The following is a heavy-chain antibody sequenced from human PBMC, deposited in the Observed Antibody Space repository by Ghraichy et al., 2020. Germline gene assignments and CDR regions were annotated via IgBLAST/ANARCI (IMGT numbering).Heavy chain of an antibody. CDR3: AREIRRTLVVVIRKNWYFDL. Sequence: SETLSLTCTVSGGSVSSGSYYWSWIRQPPGKGLEWIGYIYYSGSTNYNPSLKSRVTISVDTSKNQFSLKLSSVTAADTAVYYCAREIRRTLVVVIRKNWYFDLWGRGTLVTVSS. D-gene: IGHD3-22*01. CDR2: IYYSGST. CDR1: GGSVSSGSYY. J-gene: IGHJ2*01. V-gene: IGHV4-61*01.